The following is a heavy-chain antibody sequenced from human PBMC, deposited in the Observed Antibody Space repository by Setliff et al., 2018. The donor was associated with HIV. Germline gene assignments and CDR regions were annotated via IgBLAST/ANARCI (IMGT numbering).Heavy chain of an antibody. V-gene: IGHV4-38-2*01. D-gene: IGHD6-13*01. Sequence: PSETLSLTCAVSASSISSDYCWGWIRQPPGKGLQWIGSIYYRGSTYYNPSLKSRVTISVDTSKNQFSLKLRSVTAADTALYYCARGRYRSRWYASDHYYIDVWGKGTTVTVSS. CDR2: IYYRGST. J-gene: IGHJ6*03. CDR3: ARGRYRSRWYASDHYYIDV. CDR1: ASSISSDYC.